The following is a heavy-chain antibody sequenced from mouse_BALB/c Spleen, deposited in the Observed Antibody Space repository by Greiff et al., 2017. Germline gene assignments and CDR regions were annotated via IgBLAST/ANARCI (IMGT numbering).Heavy chain of an antibody. V-gene: IGHV5-6-4*01. CDR1: GFTFSSYT. J-gene: IGHJ4*01. D-gene: IGHD1-1*01. Sequence: DVKLVESGGGLVKPGGSLKLSCAASGFTFSSYTMSWVRQTPEKRLEWVATISSGGSYTYYPDSVKGRFTISRDNAKNTLYLQMSSLKSEDTAMYYCTRDYYGSSGAMDYWGQGTSVTVSS. CDR2: ISSGGSYT. CDR3: TRDYYGSSGAMDY.